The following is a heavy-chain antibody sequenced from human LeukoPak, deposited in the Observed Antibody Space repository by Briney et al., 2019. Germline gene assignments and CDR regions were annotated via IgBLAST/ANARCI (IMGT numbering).Heavy chain of an antibody. CDR2: ISGSGGKT. D-gene: IGHD3/OR15-3a*01. V-gene: IGHV3-23*01. J-gene: IGHJ2*01. CDR1: GFTFSSYA. Sequence: GGSLRLSCAASGFTFSSYAMSWVRQAPGKGLEWGSGISGSGGKTYYADSVKGRFTISRDNFKNTLYLQMNSQRAEDTAVYYCAKDWTGTKPFDLWGRGTLVTVSS. CDR3: AKDWTGTKPFDL.